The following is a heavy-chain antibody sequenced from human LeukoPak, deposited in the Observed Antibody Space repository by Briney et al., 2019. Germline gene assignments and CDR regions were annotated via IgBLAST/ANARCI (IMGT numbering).Heavy chain of an antibody. CDR2: IYYSGST. V-gene: IGHV4-39*02. Sequence: SETLSLTCTVSGGSISSSSYYWGWIRQPPGKGLEWIGSIYYSGSTYYNPSLKSRVTISVDTSKNQFSLKLSSVTAADTAVYYCARERRITMIVVVDAFDIWGQGTMVTVSS. J-gene: IGHJ3*02. CDR3: ARERRITMIVVVDAFDI. D-gene: IGHD3-22*01. CDR1: GGSISSSSYY.